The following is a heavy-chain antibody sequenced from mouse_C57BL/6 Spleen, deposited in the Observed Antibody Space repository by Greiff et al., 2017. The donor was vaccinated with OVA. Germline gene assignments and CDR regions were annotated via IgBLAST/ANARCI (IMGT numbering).Heavy chain of an antibody. CDR3: AQLNYYSNYGY. CDR2: IYPGDGDT. D-gene: IGHD2-5*01. V-gene: IGHV14-2*01. J-gene: IGHJ2*01. CDR1: GFTLKTYC. Sequence: FQLQQSGAELVKPGASVKFSCKASGFTLKTYCMHWVKQRPDKGLEWIGRIYPGDGDTNYPRKFTGKATITADTSSNTAYLQLSSLTSEDTAVYYCAQLNYYSNYGYWGQGTTLTVSA.